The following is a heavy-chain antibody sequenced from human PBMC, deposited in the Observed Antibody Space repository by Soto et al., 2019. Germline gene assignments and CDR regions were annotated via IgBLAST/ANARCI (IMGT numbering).Heavy chain of an antibody. V-gene: IGHV1-3*01. CDR3: ARGGDGALIVD. D-gene: IGHD1-26*01. J-gene: IGHJ4*02. Sequence: QVQLVQSGAEVKKPGASVKVSCKASGYTFTSYAIHWVRQAPGQRLEWMAWINAGNGNTRYSRKFQDRVTLTRDTSASTAYMDLSSLTSEDTALYYCARGGDGALIVDWGQGTLVTVPS. CDR1: GYTFTSYA. CDR2: INAGNGNT.